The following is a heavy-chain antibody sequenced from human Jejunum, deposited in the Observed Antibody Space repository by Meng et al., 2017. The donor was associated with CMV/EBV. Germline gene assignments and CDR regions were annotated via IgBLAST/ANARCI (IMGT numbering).Heavy chain of an antibody. CDR3: AKGPSRIVAAGTDY. Sequence: SGFASSFYAMSWVRQAPGKGLAWVSGITGIVLNTYYADSVKGRFTISRDNSKNTLYLQMNSLTVEDTAIYYCAKGPSRIVAAGTDYWGQGTLVTVSS. CDR1: GFASSFYA. J-gene: IGHJ4*02. CDR2: ITGIVLNT. D-gene: IGHD6-13*01. V-gene: IGHV3-23*01.